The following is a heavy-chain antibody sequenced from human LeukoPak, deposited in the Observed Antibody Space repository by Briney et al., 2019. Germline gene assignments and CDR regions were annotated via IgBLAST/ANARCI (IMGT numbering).Heavy chain of an antibody. CDR2: IYYSGST. V-gene: IGHV4-59*11. Sequence: SETLPLTCTVSGGSISSHYWSWIRQPPGKGLEWIGYIYYSGSTNYNPSLKSRVTISVDTSKNQFSLKLNSVTAADTAVYYCARDRHGFSGEFAPYYDFWSGYYSYYYYYYMDVWGKGTTVTVSS. CDR1: GGSISSHY. J-gene: IGHJ6*03. D-gene: IGHD3-3*01. CDR3: ARDRHGFSGEFAPYYDFWSGYYSYYYYYYMDV.